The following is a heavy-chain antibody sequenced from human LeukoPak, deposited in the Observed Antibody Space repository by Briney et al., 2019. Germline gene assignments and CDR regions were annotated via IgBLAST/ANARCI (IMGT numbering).Heavy chain of an antibody. CDR2: INHSGST. D-gene: IGHD3-10*01. J-gene: IGHJ4*02. CDR1: GGPFSGYY. Sequence: PSETLSLTCAVYGGPFSGYYWSWIRHPPGKGLEWIGEINHSGSTNYNPSLKSRVTISVDTSKNQFSLKLSSVTAADTAVYYCARGIPAFRITMVRGGYFDYWGQGTLVTVSS. V-gene: IGHV4-34*01. CDR3: ARGIPAFRITMVRGGYFDY.